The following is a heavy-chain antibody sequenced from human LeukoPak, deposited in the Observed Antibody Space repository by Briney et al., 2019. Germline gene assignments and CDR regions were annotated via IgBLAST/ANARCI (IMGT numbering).Heavy chain of an antibody. CDR2: IIPIFGTA. V-gene: IGHV1-69*05. CDR3: ARRSGLDDFWSGPYYYYMDV. Sequence: ASVKVSCKVSGYTLTELSMHWVRQAPGQGLEWMGGIIPIFGTANYAQKFQGRVAITTDESTSTAYMELSSLRSEDTAVYYCARRSGLDDFWSGPYYYYMDVWGKGTTVTVSS. J-gene: IGHJ6*03. D-gene: IGHD3-3*01. CDR1: GYTLTELS.